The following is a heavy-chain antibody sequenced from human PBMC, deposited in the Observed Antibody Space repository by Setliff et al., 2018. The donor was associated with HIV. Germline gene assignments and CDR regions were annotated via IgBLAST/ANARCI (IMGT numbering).Heavy chain of an antibody. CDR2: INREEATE. CDR3: AKDPTTGAVAVYYFDY. Sequence: GGSLRLSCAASGFTFSTYSMNWVRQAPGKGLEWISYINREEATEWYADSVKGRFTISRDNSKNTLYLQMNSLRAEDTAVYYCAKDPTTGAVAVYYFDYWGQGTLVTVSS. V-gene: IGHV3-48*01. D-gene: IGHD6-19*01. J-gene: IGHJ4*02. CDR1: GFTFSTYS.